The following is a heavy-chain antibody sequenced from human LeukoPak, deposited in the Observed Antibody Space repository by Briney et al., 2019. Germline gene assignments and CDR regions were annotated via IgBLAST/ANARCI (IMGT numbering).Heavy chain of an antibody. CDR3: ASGPPYYYDSSGYVK. D-gene: IGHD3-22*01. J-gene: IGHJ4*02. Sequence: SETLSLTCAVYGGSFSGYYWSWIRQPPGKGLEWIGEINHSGSTNYNPSLKSRVTISVDTSKNQFSLKLSSVTAADTAVYYCASGPPYYYDSSGYVKWGQGTLVTVSS. V-gene: IGHV4-34*01. CDR2: INHSGST. CDR1: GGSFSGYY.